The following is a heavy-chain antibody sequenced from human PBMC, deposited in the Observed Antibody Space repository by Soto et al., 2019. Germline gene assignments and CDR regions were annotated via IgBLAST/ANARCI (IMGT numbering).Heavy chain of an antibody. Sequence: EVQLLESGGGLVQPGGSLRLSCAASGFTFAGYAMNWVRQAPGRGLEWVAGILSDGGTKYYADPVKGRFTISRDNSKIILYLQMSSLRADDTAFYYCAKDFRPDGKYDLDYWGQGTPVVVSS. D-gene: IGHD3-3*01. V-gene: IGHV3-23*01. CDR1: GFTFAGYA. CDR3: AKDFRPDGKYDLDY. CDR2: ILSDGGTK. J-gene: IGHJ4*02.